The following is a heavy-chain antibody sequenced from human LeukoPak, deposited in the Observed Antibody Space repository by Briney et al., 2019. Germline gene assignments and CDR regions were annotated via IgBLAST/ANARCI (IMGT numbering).Heavy chain of an antibody. Sequence: GGTLRLSCTASGPTFSTSGFNWVRQAPGKGLEWVASIGPTGSDRYHADSIKGRFTISRDNANTFLYLRMNSLRAEDTAVYYCATETNGRHYDYWGQGTLLTVSS. CDR2: IGPTGSDR. D-gene: IGHD1-14*01. CDR3: ATETNGRHYDY. J-gene: IGHJ4*02. CDR1: GPTFSTSG. V-gene: IGHV3-21*06.